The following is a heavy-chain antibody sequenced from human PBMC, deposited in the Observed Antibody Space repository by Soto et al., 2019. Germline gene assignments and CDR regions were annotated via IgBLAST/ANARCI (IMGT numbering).Heavy chain of an antibody. Sequence: SETLSLTCAVYGGSFSGYYWSWIRQPPGKGLEWIGEINHSGSTNYNPSLKSRVTISVDTSKNQFSLKLSSVTAADTAVYYCASSRDSGLDYWGQGTLVTVSS. J-gene: IGHJ4*02. V-gene: IGHV4-34*01. CDR1: GGSFSGYY. CDR3: ASSRDSGLDY. D-gene: IGHD1-26*01. CDR2: INHSGST.